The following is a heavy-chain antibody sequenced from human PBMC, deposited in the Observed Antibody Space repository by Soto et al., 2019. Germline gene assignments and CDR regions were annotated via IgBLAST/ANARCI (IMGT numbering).Heavy chain of an antibody. V-gene: IGHV5-51*01. CDR3: ATRSFCSPESGP. CDR2: IYPGDSRT. Sequence: PGESLKISCKAPGYSVATYWIGWVRRMPGEGLEWVGVIYPGDSRTRYKPSFQGQVTISVDKSITTAYLPWASLKASDSAMYYCATRSFCSPESGPWGPGTLVTVSS. J-gene: IGHJ5*02. CDR1: GYSVATYW. D-gene: IGHD1-26*01.